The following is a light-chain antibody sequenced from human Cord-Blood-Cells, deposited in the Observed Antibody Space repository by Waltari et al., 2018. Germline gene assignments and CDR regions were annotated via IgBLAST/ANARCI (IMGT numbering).Light chain of an antibody. J-gene: IGLJ3*02. CDR1: VLAKKY. CDR2: KDS. Sequence: SYELTQPSSVSVSPGQTARITCSGDVLAKKYARWFQQKPGQAPVLVSYKDSDRPSGIPERFSGSSSGTTVTLTISGAQVEDEADYYCYSAADNNRGVFGGGTKLTVL. V-gene: IGLV3-27*01. CDR3: YSAADNNRGV.